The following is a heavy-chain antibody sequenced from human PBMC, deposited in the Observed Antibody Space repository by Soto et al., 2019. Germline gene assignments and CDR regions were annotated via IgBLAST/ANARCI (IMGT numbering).Heavy chain of an antibody. CDR3: ARDPGISSGWYYFDY. CDR1: GFTFSNHW. J-gene: IGHJ4*02. V-gene: IGHV3-7*05. CDR2: VKQDGSEI. Sequence: GGSLRLSCAASGFTFSNHWMTWVRQALGKGLEWVASVKQDGSEIYYGDSVKGRFTISRDNAKNSLFLQLNSLRAEDTAMYYCARDPGISSGWYYFDYWGQGTLVTVSS. D-gene: IGHD6-19*01.